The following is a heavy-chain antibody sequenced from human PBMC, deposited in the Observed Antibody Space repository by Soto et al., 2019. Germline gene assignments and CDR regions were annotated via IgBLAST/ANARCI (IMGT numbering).Heavy chain of an antibody. D-gene: IGHD5-18*01. CDR2: IIPIFGTA. CDR1: GGTFSSYA. Sequence: QVQLVQSGAEVKKPGSSVKVSCKASGGTFSSYAISWVRQAPGQGLEWMGGIIPIFGTANYAQKFQGRVKITEDDSTSTAYMELRSLRSEDTAVYYCARVQRFMVTSWFDPWGQGTLFTVSS. CDR3: ARVQRFMVTSWFDP. J-gene: IGHJ5*02. V-gene: IGHV1-69*12.